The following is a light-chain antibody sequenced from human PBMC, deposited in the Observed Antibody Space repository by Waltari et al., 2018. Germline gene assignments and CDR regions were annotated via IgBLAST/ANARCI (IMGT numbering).Light chain of an antibody. V-gene: IGLV2-11*01. CDR1: SSDVGGYNY. CDR3: CSYAGNYLRV. J-gene: IGLJ3*02. Sequence: QSALTQPRSLSGSPSQSVTISCTGTSSDVGGYNYVPWYQQYPGRAPKVVIYNVSKRPSGVPDRFSGSKSGNTASLTISGLQAEDEADYYCCSYAGNYLRVFGGGTRLTVL. CDR2: NVS.